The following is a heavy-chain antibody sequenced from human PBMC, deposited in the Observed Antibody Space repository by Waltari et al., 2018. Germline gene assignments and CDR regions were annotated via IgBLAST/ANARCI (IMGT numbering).Heavy chain of an antibody. D-gene: IGHD3-9*01. CDR2: ISYDGSNK. Sequence: QVQLVESGGGVVQPGRSLRLSCAASGFTFSSYAMHWVRQAPGKGLEWVAVISYDGSNKYYADSVKGRFTISRDNSKNTLYLQMNSLRAEDMAVYYCATAPLRYDGYWGQGTLVTVSS. CDR1: GFTFSSYA. J-gene: IGHJ4*02. CDR3: ATAPLRYDGY. V-gene: IGHV3-30-3*01.